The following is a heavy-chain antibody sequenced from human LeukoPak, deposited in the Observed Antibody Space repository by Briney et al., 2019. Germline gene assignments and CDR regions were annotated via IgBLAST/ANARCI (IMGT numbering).Heavy chain of an antibody. V-gene: IGHV3-9*01. Sequence: GRSLRLSCAASGFTFDDYAMHWVRQAPGKGLEWVSGISWNSGSIGYADSVKGRFTISRDNAKNSLYLQMNSLRAGDTALYYCAKDMLSARGGTGRYFDYWGQGTLVTVSS. J-gene: IGHJ4*02. CDR2: ISWNSGSI. CDR3: AKDMLSARGGTGRYFDY. CDR1: GFTFDDYA. D-gene: IGHD2-8*02.